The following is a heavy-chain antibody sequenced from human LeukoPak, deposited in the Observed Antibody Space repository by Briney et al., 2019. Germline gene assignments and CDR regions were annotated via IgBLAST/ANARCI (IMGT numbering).Heavy chain of an antibody. CDR1: GFTFNTYA. CDR3: AKRDYSDSTTYFPLFDH. V-gene: IGHV3-23*01. D-gene: IGHD3-22*01. Sequence: AGGSLRLSCAASGFTFNTYAMSWVRQAPGKGLEWVSGISGNGGSTYYADSAKGRFTISRDNSKNTLYLQMNSLRAEDTAVFYCAKRDYSDSTTYFPLFDHWGQGTLVTVSS. CDR2: ISGNGGST. J-gene: IGHJ4*02.